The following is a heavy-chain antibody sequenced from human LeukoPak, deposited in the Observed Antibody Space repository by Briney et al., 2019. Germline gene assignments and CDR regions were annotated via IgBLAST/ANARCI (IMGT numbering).Heavy chain of an antibody. Sequence: GGSLRLSCAASGFSFDDYPMHWVRQAPGKGLEWVSLINEDGGKTLYADSVRGRFTISRDNSKNSLYLQMNSLRTEDTALYYCAKEIDTLGTNAFDIWGQGTIVTVSS. CDR1: GFSFDDYP. CDR2: INEDGGKT. V-gene: IGHV3-43*02. J-gene: IGHJ3*02. CDR3: AKEIDTLGTNAFDI. D-gene: IGHD2-15*01.